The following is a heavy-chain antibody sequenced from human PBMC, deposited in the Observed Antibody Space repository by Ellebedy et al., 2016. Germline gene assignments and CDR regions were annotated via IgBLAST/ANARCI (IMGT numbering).Heavy chain of an antibody. CDR1: GYTFINYH. CDR2: INPSGGSA. V-gene: IGHV1-46*01. D-gene: IGHD2-8*01. Sequence: ASVKVSCKTSGYTFINYHIHWVRQAPGQGLEWMGTINPSGGSASYAQKFQGRVPMTSDTSTRTVYMELSSLRSEDTALYHCARLGGGFSNGPIPGYYYYGLDVWGQGTTVTVSS. CDR3: ARLGGGFSNGPIPGYYYYGLDV. J-gene: IGHJ6*02.